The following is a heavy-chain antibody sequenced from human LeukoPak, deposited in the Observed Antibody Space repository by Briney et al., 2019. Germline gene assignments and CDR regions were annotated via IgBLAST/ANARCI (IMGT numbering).Heavy chain of an antibody. CDR3: AKYSSGWSCMDY. Sequence: GGSLRLSCAASGFTFSSYAMSWVRQAPGKGLEWVSAINGSGGSTYYADSVKGRFTISKDNSKNTLFLQMNSLRAEDTAVYYCAKYSSGWSCMDYWGQGTLVTVSS. J-gene: IGHJ4*02. V-gene: IGHV3-23*01. CDR1: GFTFSSYA. CDR2: INGSGGST. D-gene: IGHD6-19*01.